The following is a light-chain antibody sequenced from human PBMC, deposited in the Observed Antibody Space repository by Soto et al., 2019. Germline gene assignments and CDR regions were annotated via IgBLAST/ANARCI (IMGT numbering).Light chain of an antibody. V-gene: IGLV8-61*01. CDR2: STN. CDR1: SGSVSTSYY. J-gene: IGLJ3*02. Sequence: QAVVTQEPSFSVSPGRTVTLTCGLSSGSVSTSYYPSWYQQTPGQAPRTLIYSTNTRSSGVPDRFSGSILGNKAALTSSGAQADDGSDYYCVLYMGSGIWVFGGGTKLTVL. CDR3: VLYMGSGIWV.